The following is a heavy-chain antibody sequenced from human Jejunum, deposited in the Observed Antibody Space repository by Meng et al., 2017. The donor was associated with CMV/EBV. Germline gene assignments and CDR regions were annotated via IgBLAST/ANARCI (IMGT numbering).Heavy chain of an antibody. J-gene: IGHJ2*01. D-gene: IGHD4-23*01. CDR1: GFTLSGFE. CDR3: ARGGNKAYFDL. V-gene: IGHV3-48*03. Sequence: ASGFTLSGFEMNWVRRAPRKGLEWVSAISGSGGTIYYADSVKGRFTISRDNAKNSLYLQMNSLSAEDTAVFYCARGGNKAYFDLWGRGTLVTVSS. CDR2: ISGSGGTI.